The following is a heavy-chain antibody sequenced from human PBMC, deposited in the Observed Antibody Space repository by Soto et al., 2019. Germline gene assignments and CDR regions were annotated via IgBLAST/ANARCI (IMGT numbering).Heavy chain of an antibody. CDR2: INVINGNA. J-gene: IGHJ4*02. D-gene: IGHD6-19*01. Sequence: ASVKVSCKASGYTFTSYDMHWVRQAPGQRLEWMGRINVINGNAYYSQRFQGRATFTRDTSASTGYMELSSLISGDTAVYYCVVSSGSCAFHYLGQRTVLTVSS. V-gene: IGHV1-3*01. CDR1: GYTFTSYD. CDR3: VVSSGSCAFHY.